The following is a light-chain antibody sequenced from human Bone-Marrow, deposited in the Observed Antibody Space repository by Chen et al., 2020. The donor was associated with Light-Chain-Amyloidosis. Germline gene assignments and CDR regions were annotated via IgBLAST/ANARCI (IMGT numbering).Light chain of an antibody. CDR1: QNLFYHSNNKDY. V-gene: IGKV4-1*01. CDR3: QQYYSVPFT. Sequence: DIVMTQSPDSLALSLGATATITCKSSQNLFYHSNNKDYLAWYQQKAGQPPKLLMKWASSRKYGVPDRFSGSGSGTDFTLTISSLQSEDVAVYYCQQYYSVPFTFGPGTKVEIK. CDR2: WAS. J-gene: IGKJ3*01.